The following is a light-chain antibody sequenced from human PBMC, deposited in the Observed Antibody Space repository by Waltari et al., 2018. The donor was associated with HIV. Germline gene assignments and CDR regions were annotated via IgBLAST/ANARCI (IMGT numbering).Light chain of an antibody. J-gene: IGKJ4*01. Sequence: DIVMTQSPDSLAVSLGETVSIHCKSSRTVLSHSHNHNYLAWYQPKPAPAPKFLISWASTRAVMVPSSIPALGVPERFSGSGSGTNFSLTISGLQEDDVAIYYCQQYFSLPPTFGGGTRVERK. CDR2: WAS. CDR3: QQYFSLPPT. V-gene: IGKV4-1*01. CDR1: RTVLSHSHNHNY.